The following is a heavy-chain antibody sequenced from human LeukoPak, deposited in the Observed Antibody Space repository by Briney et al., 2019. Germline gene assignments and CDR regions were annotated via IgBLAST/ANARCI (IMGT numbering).Heavy chain of an antibody. V-gene: IGHV3-23*01. J-gene: IGHJ4*02. Sequence: GGSLRLSCAASGFTFSTYAMSWVRQAPGRGLEWVSTFSGTGGSTFYADSVKGRFTISIDDSKNTLYLQMNSLRAEDTAVYYCAKLFWSGYSDYWGQGTLVTVSS. CDR1: GFTFSTYA. CDR2: FSGTGGST. CDR3: AKLFWSGYSDY. D-gene: IGHD3-3*01.